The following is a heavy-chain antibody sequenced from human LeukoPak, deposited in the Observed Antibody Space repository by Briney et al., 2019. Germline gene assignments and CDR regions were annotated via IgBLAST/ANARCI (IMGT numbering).Heavy chain of an antibody. CDR1: GYTFTSYY. V-gene: IGHV1-46*01. CDR3: ARGGIAAPTGDYYYMDV. J-gene: IGHJ6*03. CDR2: INPSGGST. Sequence: ASVKVSCKASGYTFTSYYMHWVRQAPGRGLEWMGIINPSGGSTSYAQKFQGRVTMTRDTSTSTVYMELSSLRSEDTAVYYCARGGIAAPTGDYYYMDVWGKGTTVTVSS. D-gene: IGHD6-13*01.